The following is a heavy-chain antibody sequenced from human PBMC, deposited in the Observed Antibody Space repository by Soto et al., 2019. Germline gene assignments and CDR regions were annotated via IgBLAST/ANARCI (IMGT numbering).Heavy chain of an antibody. V-gene: IGHV1-18*01. CDR2: ISAYNGNT. CDR1: GYTFTSYG. J-gene: IGHJ3*02. Sequence: ASVKVSCKASGYTFTSYGISWVRQAPGQGLEWMGWISAYNGNTNYAQKFQGRVTITADESTSTAYMELSSLRSEDTAVYYCARDLEDYYDSSGYPRGDAFDIWGQGTMVTVS. D-gene: IGHD3-22*01. CDR3: ARDLEDYYDSSGYPRGDAFDI.